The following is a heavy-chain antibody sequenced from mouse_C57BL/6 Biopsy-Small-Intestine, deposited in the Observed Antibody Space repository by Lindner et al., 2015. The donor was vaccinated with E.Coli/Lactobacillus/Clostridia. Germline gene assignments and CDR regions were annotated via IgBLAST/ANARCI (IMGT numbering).Heavy chain of an antibody. Sequence: VQLQESGGDLVKPGGSLKLSCAASGFTFSTYGMSWVRQTSDKRLEWVATISSGGSYTYYPDSVKGRFTISRDNAKNTLYLQMGSLKSEDTAMYYCVRQGYDDAMDYWGQGTSVTVSS. J-gene: IGHJ4*01. CDR1: GFTFSTYG. CDR3: VRQGYDDAMDY. CDR2: ISSGGSYT. D-gene: IGHD2-2*01. V-gene: IGHV5-6*01.